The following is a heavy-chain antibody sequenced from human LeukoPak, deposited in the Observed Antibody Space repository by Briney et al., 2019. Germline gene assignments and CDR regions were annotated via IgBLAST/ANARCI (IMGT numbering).Heavy chain of an antibody. V-gene: IGHV3-7*01. J-gene: IGHJ5*02. CDR2: INQDGSKK. D-gene: IGHD6-19*01. Sequence: WGSLRLSCAASGFTFSTYLMNWVCHSPGKRQDWVASINQDGSKKNYVDSVKGRFTISRDNAKDSLYLQMNSLRAEDTAVYYCEGAWSWGQGTLVTVSS. CDR3: EGAWS. CDR1: GFTFSTYL.